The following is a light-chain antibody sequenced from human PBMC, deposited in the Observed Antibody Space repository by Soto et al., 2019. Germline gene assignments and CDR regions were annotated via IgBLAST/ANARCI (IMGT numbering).Light chain of an antibody. CDR1: QSISRN. V-gene: IGKV3-15*01. J-gene: IGKJ4*01. Sequence: EILMTQSPATLPVSPGERATLSCRASQSISRNLAWYQQKPGQAPRLLMFRTSSRATGFPARFSGSGSGTEFNLTISSLQYEDFGVYYCQQYNNWHRATFGGGTKVDIK. CDR2: RTS. CDR3: QQYNNWHRAT.